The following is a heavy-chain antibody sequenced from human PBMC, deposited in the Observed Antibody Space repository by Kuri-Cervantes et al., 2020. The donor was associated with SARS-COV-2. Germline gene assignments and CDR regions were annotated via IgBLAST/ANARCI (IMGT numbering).Heavy chain of an antibody. CDR2: ISAYNGNT. Sequence: ASVMVSCKASGYTFTSYGSSWVRQAPGQGLEWRGWISAYNGNTNYAQKFQGRATMTTDTSTSRAYMELRGLKSDDTAVDYCARSRRTGYYYYGIDVWGQGTTVTVSS. CDR1: GYTFTSYG. CDR3: ARSRRTGYYYYGIDV. V-gene: IGHV1-18*04. J-gene: IGHJ6*02. D-gene: IGHD1-1*01.